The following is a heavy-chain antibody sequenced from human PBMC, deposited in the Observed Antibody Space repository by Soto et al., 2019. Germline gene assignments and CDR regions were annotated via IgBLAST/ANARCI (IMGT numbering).Heavy chain of an antibody. Sequence: QVQLVQSGAEVKKPGSSVKVSCKASGGTFSSYAISWVRQAPGQGLEWMGGIIPIFGTANYAQKFQGRVTITADESTSTAYMELSSLRSEDTAVYYCGRDQHPNYDFWSGYYTHDAFDIWGQGTMVTVSS. CDR1: GGTFSSYA. J-gene: IGHJ3*02. D-gene: IGHD3-3*01. CDR3: GRDQHPNYDFWSGYYTHDAFDI. V-gene: IGHV1-69*01. CDR2: IIPIFGTA.